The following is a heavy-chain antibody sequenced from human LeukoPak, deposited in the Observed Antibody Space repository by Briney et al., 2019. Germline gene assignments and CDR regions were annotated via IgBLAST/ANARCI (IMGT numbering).Heavy chain of an antibody. CDR2: IKQDGIEK. V-gene: IGHV3-7*01. CDR3: AILSGYGYYFDY. J-gene: IGHJ4*02. CDR1: GFSFRSYW. D-gene: IGHD3-22*01. Sequence: GGSLRLSCAASGFSFRSYWMDWVRQTPEKGLEWVANIKQDGIEKYFVDSVKGRFAISRDNAKNSLYLQMNNLRAEDTAVYYCAILSGYGYYFDYWGQGTLVTVSS.